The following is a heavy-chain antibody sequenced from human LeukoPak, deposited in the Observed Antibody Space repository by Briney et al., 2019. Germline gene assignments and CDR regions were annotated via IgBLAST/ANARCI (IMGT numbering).Heavy chain of an antibody. V-gene: IGHV1-2*02. CDR2: INPNSGGT. Sequence: ASVKVSCKASGYTFSVYHMHWVRQAPGQGLEWMGWINPNSGGTNCAQNLQGRVTMTRDTSISTAYMELSSLRSDDTAVYYCGLVTSGNWWFDPWGQGTLVTVSS. D-gene: IGHD2-21*02. CDR1: GYTFSVYH. J-gene: IGHJ5*02. CDR3: GLVTSGNWWFDP.